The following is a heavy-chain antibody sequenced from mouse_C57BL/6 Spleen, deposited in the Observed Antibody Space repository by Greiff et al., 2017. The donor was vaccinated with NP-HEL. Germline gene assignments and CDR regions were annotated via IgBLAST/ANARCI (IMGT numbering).Heavy chain of an antibody. Sequence: QVQLQQPGAELVRPGSSVTLSCKASGYTFTSYWMHWVKQRPIQGLEWIGNIDPSDSETHYNQKIKDKATLTVDKSSSAAYMQLSSLTSEDSAVYYCAREIYYDYDGGYAMDYWGQGTSVTVSS. CDR2: IDPSDSET. CDR3: AREIYYDYDGGYAMDY. J-gene: IGHJ4*01. CDR1: GYTFTSYW. D-gene: IGHD2-4*01. V-gene: IGHV1-52*01.